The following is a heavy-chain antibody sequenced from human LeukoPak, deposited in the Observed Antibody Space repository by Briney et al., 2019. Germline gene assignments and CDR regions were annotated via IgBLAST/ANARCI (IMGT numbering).Heavy chain of an antibody. V-gene: IGHV5-51*01. Sequence: GASLKISCKGSGYRFISYWIGWVRQMPGKGLEWMGIIYPGDSNTRYSPSFQGQVTISADKSISTAYLQWSSLKASDTAMYYCARQVGATLYFDSWGQGTQVTVSS. CDR2: IYPGDSNT. D-gene: IGHD1-26*01. CDR3: ARQVGATLYFDS. CDR1: GYRFISYW. J-gene: IGHJ4*02.